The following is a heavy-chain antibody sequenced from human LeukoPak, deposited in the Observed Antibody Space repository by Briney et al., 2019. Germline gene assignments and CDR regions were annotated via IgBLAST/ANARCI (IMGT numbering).Heavy chain of an antibody. J-gene: IGHJ4*02. CDR1: GFTFSSYG. CDR3: AREEIAARTSIDY. Sequence: GGSLRLSCAASGFTFSSYGMHWVRQAPGKGLEWVAVIWYDGSNKYYADSVKGRFTISRDNAKNSLYLQMNSLRAEDTAVYYCAREEIAARTSIDYWGQGTLVTVSS. D-gene: IGHD6-6*01. CDR2: IWYDGSNK. V-gene: IGHV3-33*01.